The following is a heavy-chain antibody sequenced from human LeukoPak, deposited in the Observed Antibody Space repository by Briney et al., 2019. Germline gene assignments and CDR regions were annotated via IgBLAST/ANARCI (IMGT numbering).Heavy chain of an antibody. Sequence: PSETLSLTCTVSGYSISSGYYWGWIRQPPGKGLEWIGSIYHSGSTYYNPSLKSRVTISLDTSKNQFSLKLSSVTAADTAVYYCARAETDHYYFDYLGQGILVTVSS. V-gene: IGHV4-38-2*02. CDR3: ARAETDHYYFDY. CDR2: IYHSGST. J-gene: IGHJ4*02. CDR1: GYSISSGYY. D-gene: IGHD3-10*01.